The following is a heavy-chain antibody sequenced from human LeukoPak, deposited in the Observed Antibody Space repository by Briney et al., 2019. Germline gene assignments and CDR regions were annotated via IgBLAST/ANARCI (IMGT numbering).Heavy chain of an antibody. Sequence: GASVKASCKASGYTFTGYYMHWVRQAPGQGLEWMGWINPNSGGTNYAQKFQGRVTMTRDTSISTAYMELSRLRSDDTAVYYCARAYSSSWLRFYDAFDIWGQGTMVTVSS. J-gene: IGHJ3*02. CDR2: INPNSGGT. D-gene: IGHD6-13*01. CDR1: GYTFTGYY. CDR3: ARAYSSSWLRFYDAFDI. V-gene: IGHV1-2*02.